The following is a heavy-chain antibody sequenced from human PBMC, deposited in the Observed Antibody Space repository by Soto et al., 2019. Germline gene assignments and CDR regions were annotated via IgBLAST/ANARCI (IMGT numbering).Heavy chain of an antibody. Sequence: ASVKVSCKASVYIFTAYYIHWVLQAPGQGLVWLGIINPSTGSTTYAHKFQGRVTVTRDTSTTTVYMELTSLTSEDTAVYYCAREGPMSSTSSVYYYPGMDVWGQGTTVTVSS. V-gene: IGHV1-46*01. D-gene: IGHD6-6*01. CDR1: VYIFTAYY. CDR3: AREGPMSSTSSVYYYPGMDV. CDR2: INPSTGST. J-gene: IGHJ6*02.